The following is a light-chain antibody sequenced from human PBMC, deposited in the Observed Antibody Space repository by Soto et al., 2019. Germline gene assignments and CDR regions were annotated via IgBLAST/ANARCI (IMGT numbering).Light chain of an antibody. J-gene: IGKJ2*01. CDR3: QQYVNSPVT. CDR2: GAS. V-gene: IGKV3-20*01. Sequence: EIVLTQSPDTLYLSPGEGATLSCRASQRVNSSYLAWYQQKPGQAPRLLISGASDRATGVPARVSGSGYGTDLTLTISRLEPEDFAVYYCQQYVNSPVTFGQGTKLQIK. CDR1: QRVNSSY.